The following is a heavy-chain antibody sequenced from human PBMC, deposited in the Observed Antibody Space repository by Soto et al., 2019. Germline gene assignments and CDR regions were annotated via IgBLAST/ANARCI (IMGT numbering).Heavy chain of an antibody. CDR1: GFTFRSYG. Sequence: QVPLVESGGGVFQPGRSLRLSCAASGFTFRSYGIHWVRQAPGKGLEWVALISYDGNNKDYAASVKGRFTISRDNSKNTLFLQMNSLRAEDTAVYYCAWGYGGKSHAFDIWGQGTLVTVSS. CDR2: ISYDGNNK. J-gene: IGHJ3*02. V-gene: IGHV3-30*03. D-gene: IGHD2-15*01. CDR3: AWGYGGKSHAFDI.